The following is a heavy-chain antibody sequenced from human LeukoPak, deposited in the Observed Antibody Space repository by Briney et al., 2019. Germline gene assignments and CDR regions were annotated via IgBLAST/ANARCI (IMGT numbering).Heavy chain of an antibody. Sequence: GGSLRLSCAASTFTFSDYYMSWIGQAPGKRLEWVSHISSSGSFIYYADSVKGRFTISRDNAKNSLDLQMNSLRDVDTAIYYCARAGGGGYNYGLDYWGQGMLVAVSS. CDR1: TFTFSDYY. D-gene: IGHD5-18*01. CDR2: ISSSGSFI. J-gene: IGHJ4*02. CDR3: ARAGGGGYNYGLDY. V-gene: IGHV3-11*04.